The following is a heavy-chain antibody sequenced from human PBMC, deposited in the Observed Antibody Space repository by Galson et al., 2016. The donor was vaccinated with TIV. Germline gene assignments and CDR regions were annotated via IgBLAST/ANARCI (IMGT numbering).Heavy chain of an antibody. V-gene: IGHV3-23*01. J-gene: IGHJ3*02. CDR3: ARDRGRETPLRIEAKGPHDASDI. D-gene: IGHD6-13*01. CDR2: ISGSGGST. CDR1: GFTFSSYG. Sequence: SLRLSCAASGFTFSSYGMTWVRQAPGKGLEWVSLISGSGGSTYYADSVKGRFTVSRDNSKNTLLLRMNSLRVEDTAIYYCARDRGRETPLRIEAKGPHDASDIWGQGTMVTVSS.